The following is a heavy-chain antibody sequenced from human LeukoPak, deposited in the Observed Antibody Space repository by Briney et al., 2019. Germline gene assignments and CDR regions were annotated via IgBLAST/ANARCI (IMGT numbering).Heavy chain of an antibody. CDR3: ARDPYSSGWYSIDYYYGMDV. D-gene: IGHD6-19*01. J-gene: IGHJ6*02. V-gene: IGHV1-18*01. CDR2: ISAYNGNT. Sequence: ASVKVSCQAYGYTFTIYGISWVRPAPGQGLGWVGWISAYNGNTNYAQKLQGRVTMTTDTSTSTAYMELRSLRSDDTAVYYCARDPYSSGWYSIDYYYGMDVWGQGTTVTVSS. CDR1: GYTFTIYG.